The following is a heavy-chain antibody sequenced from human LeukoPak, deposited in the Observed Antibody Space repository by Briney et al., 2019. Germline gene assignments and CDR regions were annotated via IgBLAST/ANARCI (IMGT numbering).Heavy chain of an antibody. Sequence: PGGSLRLSCAASGFTFSNAWMSWVRQAPGKGLEWVGRIKSKTDGGTTDYAAPVKGRFTISRDDSKNTLYLQMNSLRAEDTAVYYCAKDDGYYGSGSYYRFGMDVWGKGTTVTVSS. V-gene: IGHV3-15*01. D-gene: IGHD3-10*01. CDR1: GFTFSNAW. CDR3: AKDDGYYGSGSYYRFGMDV. J-gene: IGHJ6*04. CDR2: IKSKTDGGTT.